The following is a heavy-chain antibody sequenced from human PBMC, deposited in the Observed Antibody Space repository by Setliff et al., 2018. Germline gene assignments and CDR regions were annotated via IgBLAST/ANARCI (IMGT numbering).Heavy chain of an antibody. D-gene: IGHD2-2*01. CDR2: INTGNANT. CDR1: GYTFTNYA. CDR3: ARSRSTSAFNFFGMDV. J-gene: IGHJ6*02. V-gene: IGHV1-3*04. Sequence: ASVKVSCKASGYTFTNYAIHWVRQASGQRPEWMGWINTGNANTKYSQKFQGRVTITRDTSASTAYMELSSLRSEDTAVYYCARSRSTSAFNFFGMDVWGQGTTVTVSS.